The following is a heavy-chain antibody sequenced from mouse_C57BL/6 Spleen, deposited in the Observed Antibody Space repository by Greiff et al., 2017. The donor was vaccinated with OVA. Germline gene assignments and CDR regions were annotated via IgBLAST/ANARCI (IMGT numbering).Heavy chain of an antibody. CDR3: TTPIAGGYY. V-gene: IGHV14-4*01. Sequence: EVQLQQSGAELVRPGASVKLSCTASGFTITDDYMHWVKQRPEQGLEWIGWIDPENGDTEYASKFQGKATITADTSSNTAYLQLSSLTSEDTAFYYCTTPIAGGYYWGQGTLVTVSA. J-gene: IGHJ3*01. CDR1: GFTITDDY. CDR2: IDPENGDT. D-gene: IGHD1-1*02.